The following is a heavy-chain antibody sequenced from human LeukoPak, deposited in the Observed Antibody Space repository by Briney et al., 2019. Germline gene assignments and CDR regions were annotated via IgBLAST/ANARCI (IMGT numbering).Heavy chain of an antibody. CDR3: ARDRGITMVRGRDWFDP. J-gene: IGHJ5*02. CDR2: ISAYNGNT. V-gene: IGHV1-18*01. CDR1: VYTFTSYG. Sequence: ASVKVSSTASVYTFTSYGISWVRQAPGQGLEWMGWISAYNGNTNYAQKLQGRVTMTTVTSTSTAYMELRSLRSDDTAVHYCARDRGITMVRGRDWFDPWGQGTLVTVSS. D-gene: IGHD3-10*01.